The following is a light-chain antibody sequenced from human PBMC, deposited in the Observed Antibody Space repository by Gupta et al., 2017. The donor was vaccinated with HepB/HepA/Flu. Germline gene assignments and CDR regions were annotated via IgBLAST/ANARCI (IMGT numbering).Light chain of an antibody. CDR2: DVS. Sequence: QSALTQPASVSVSPGQSITISCTGTSSDVGGYNYVSWYQQHPGKAPKLMIYDVSNRPSGVSNRFSGSKSGNTASLTISGLQAEDEADYYCSSYTSSSTLVVFGGGTKLTAL. J-gene: IGLJ2*01. CDR1: SSDVGGYNY. V-gene: IGLV2-14*03. CDR3: SSYTSSSTLVV.